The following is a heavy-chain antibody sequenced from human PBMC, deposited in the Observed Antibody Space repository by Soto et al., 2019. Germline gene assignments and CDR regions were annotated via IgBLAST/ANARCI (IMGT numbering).Heavy chain of an antibody. D-gene: IGHD3-22*01. J-gene: IGHJ4*02. V-gene: IGHV3-66*01. CDR1: GFTVSNSY. Sequence: GGSLRLSCAASGFTVSNSYMSWVRQAPGKGLEWVSVIYGGGSTDYADSVKGRFTISRDNSMNTLYLQMNSLRAEDTAVYYCAKSPGMYYYDSSGYYHYDYWGQGTLVTVSS. CDR3: AKSPGMYYYDSSGYYHYDY. CDR2: IYGGGST.